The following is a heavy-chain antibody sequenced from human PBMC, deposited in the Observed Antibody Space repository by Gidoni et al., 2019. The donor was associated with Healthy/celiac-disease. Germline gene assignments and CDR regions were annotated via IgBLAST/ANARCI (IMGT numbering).Heavy chain of an antibody. CDR3: AKRGQSRADSRYSGSDLYYFDY. V-gene: IGHV3-23*01. CDR1: GFTFSSYA. J-gene: IGHJ4*02. Sequence: EVQLLESGGGLVQPGGSLRLSCAASGFTFSSYAMSWVRQAPGKGLEWVSAISGSGGSTYYADSLKGRFTISRYNSKNTLYLQMNSLRAEDTAVYYCAKRGQSRADSRYSGSDLYYFDYWGQGTLVTVSS. CDR2: ISGSGGST. D-gene: IGHD5-12*01.